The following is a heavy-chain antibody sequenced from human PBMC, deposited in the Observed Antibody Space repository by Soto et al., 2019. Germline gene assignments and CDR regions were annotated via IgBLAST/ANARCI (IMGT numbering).Heavy chain of an antibody. J-gene: IGHJ4*02. CDR1: GFTFSSYG. Sequence: PGGSLRLSCAVSGFTFSSYGMHWVRQAPGKGLEWVAHISYDGSNEHYVDSVKGRFTISRDNSKNTLYLQMNSLRAEDTAVYYCTRPALLVTTFDYWGQGILVTVSS. V-gene: IGHV3-30*03. D-gene: IGHD4-17*01. CDR3: TRPALLVTTFDY. CDR2: ISYDGSNE.